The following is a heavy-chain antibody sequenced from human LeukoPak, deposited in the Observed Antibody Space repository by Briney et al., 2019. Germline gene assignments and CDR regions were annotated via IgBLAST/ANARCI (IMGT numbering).Heavy chain of an antibody. CDR1: GFTFSNYW. Sequence: PGGSLRLSCAVSGFTFSNYWMHWVRQAPGKGLVWVSRINSDGSSTNYADSVKGRFTISRGNTRNTLYLQMNSLSAEDTAVYFCTRVGRPIYDYWGQGTLVTVSS. D-gene: IGHD3-10*01. J-gene: IGHJ4*02. CDR3: TRVGRPIYDY. CDR2: INSDGSST. V-gene: IGHV3-74*01.